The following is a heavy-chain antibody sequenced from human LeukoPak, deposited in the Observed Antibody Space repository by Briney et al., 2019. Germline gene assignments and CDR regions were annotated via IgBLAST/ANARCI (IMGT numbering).Heavy chain of an antibody. Sequence: GGTLRLSCAASGLTFSSYGMSWVRQAPGKGLEWVSSISGSSSYIYYADSVKGRFTISRDNAKNSLYLQMNSLRAKDTAVYYCARDSGSLLYYYYYYYMDVWGKRTTVTVSS. CDR2: ISGSSSYI. CDR1: GLTFSSYG. V-gene: IGHV3-21*01. D-gene: IGHD2-21*01. J-gene: IGHJ6*03. CDR3: ARDSGSLLYYYYYYYMDV.